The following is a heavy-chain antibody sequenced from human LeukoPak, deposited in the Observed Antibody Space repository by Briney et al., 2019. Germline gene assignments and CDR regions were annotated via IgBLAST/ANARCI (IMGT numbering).Heavy chain of an antibody. CDR1: GYTFTGYY. J-gene: IGHJ4*02. Sequence: ASVKVSCKASGYTFTGYYMHWVRQAPGQGLEWMGQINPNSGDTNYAQKFQGRVTMTRDTSISTAYMELSRLRSDDTAVYFCARDSSGYGGGLFDYWGQGTLVTVSS. CDR3: ARDSSGYGGGLFDY. V-gene: IGHV1-2*06. CDR2: INPNSGDT. D-gene: IGHD5-12*01.